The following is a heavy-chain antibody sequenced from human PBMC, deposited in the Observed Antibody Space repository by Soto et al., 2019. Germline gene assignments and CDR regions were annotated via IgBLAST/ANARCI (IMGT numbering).Heavy chain of an antibody. CDR2: ISSSGTYI. CDR1: GFPFGIYT. V-gene: IGHV3-21*01. CDR3: AREGNYHEF. J-gene: IGHJ4*02. D-gene: IGHD3-10*01. Sequence: GGSLRLSCETSGFPFGIYTMNWVRQAPGKGLEWVSSISSSGTYIDYADSVEGRFAISRDDAKNSVFLEMTSLRVDDTAVYYCAREGNYHEFWGQGTLVTVSS.